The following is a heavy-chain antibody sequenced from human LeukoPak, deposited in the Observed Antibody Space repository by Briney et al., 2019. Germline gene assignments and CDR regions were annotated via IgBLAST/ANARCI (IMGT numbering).Heavy chain of an antibody. CDR3: ARVTGIAVAKRPHFDY. CDR2: ISSSSSYI. Sequence: PGGSLRLSCAASGFTFSSYSMNWVRQAPGKGLEWVSSISSSSSYIYYADSVKGRFTISRDNAKNSLYLQMNSLRAEDTAVYYCARVTGIAVAKRPHFDYWGQGTLVTVSS. V-gene: IGHV3-21*01. D-gene: IGHD6-19*01. J-gene: IGHJ4*02. CDR1: GFTFSSYS.